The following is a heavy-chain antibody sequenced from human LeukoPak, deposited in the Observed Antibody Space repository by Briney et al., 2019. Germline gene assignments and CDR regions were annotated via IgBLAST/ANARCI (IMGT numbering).Heavy chain of an antibody. Sequence: GGSLRLSCAASGFTFSSYGMHWVRQAPGKGLEWVAVISYDGSNKYYADSVKGRFTISRDNSKNTLYLQMNSLRAEDTAVYYCAKGSYGAYFDCWGQGTLVTVSS. CDR1: GFTFSSYG. V-gene: IGHV3-30*18. D-gene: IGHD5-18*01. CDR2: ISYDGSNK. J-gene: IGHJ4*02. CDR3: AKGSYGAYFDC.